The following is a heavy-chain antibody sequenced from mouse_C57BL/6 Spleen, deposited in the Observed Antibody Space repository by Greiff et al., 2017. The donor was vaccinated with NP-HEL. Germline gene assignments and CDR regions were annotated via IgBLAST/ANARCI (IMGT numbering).Heavy chain of an antibody. J-gene: IGHJ2*01. CDR2: IDPETGGT. CDR3: TSRARFGYFDY. Sequence: QVHVKQSGAELVRPGASVTLSCKASGYTFTDYEMHWVKQTPVHGLEWIGAIDPETGGTAYNQKFKGKAILTADKSSSTAYMELRSLTSEDSAVYYCTSRARFGYFDYWGQGTTLTVSS. CDR1: GYTFTDYE. V-gene: IGHV1-15*01.